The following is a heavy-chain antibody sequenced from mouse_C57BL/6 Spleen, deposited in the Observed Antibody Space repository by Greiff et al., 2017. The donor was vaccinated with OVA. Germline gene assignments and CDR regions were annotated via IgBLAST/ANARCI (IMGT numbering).Heavy chain of an antibody. V-gene: IGHV5-17*01. CDR1: GFTFSDYG. J-gene: IGHJ2*01. CDR2: ISSGSSTI. CDR3: AGALLYYFDY. Sequence: VMLVESGGGLVKPGGSLKLSCAASGFTFSDYGMHWVRQAPEKGLEWVAYISSGSSTIYYADTVKGRFTISRDNAKNTLFLQMTSLRSEDTAMYYCAGALLYYFDYWGQGTTLTVSS. D-gene: IGHD1-1*01.